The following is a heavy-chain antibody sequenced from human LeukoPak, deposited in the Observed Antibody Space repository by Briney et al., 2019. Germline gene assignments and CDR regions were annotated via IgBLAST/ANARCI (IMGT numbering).Heavy chain of an antibody. Sequence: GGSLRLSCAASGFAFSSYWMTWVRQAPGKGLEWVANIKEDGGDKHYVDSVKGRFTTSRDNAKNSLSLQMNSLRAEDTAVYYCARCRRDGYHFDFWGQGTLVTVSS. CDR3: ARCRRDGYHFDF. CDR2: IKEDGGDK. D-gene: IGHD5-24*01. V-gene: IGHV3-7*01. J-gene: IGHJ4*02. CDR1: GFAFSSYW.